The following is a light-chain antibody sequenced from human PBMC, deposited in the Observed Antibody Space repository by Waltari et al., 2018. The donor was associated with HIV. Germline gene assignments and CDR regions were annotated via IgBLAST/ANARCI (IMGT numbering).Light chain of an antibody. CDR2: DNN. CDR3: GSWDSSLSGVV. V-gene: IGLV1-51*01. J-gene: IGLJ2*01. CDR1: NYTIGNNY. Sequence: QSVLTQPPSVSAAPGQKVTISCSGSNYTIGNNYVSWYQQLPGTAPKLLIYDNNKRPSGIPDRFSGSKSGTSATLGITGLQTGDEADYYCGSWDSSLSGVVFGGGTKLTVL.